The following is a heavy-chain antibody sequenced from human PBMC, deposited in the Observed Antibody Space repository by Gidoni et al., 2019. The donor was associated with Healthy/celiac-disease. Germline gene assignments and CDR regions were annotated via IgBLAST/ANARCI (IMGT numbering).Heavy chain of an antibody. Sequence: QVQLVESGGGVVQPGRSLRLSCAAAGFTCSSYAMHWVRQAPGKGLEWVAVISYDGSNKYYADSVKGRFTISRDNSKNTLYLQMNSLRAEDTAVYYCARAGTVWFGELPDYWGQGTLVTVSS. J-gene: IGHJ4*02. CDR3: ARAGTVWFGELPDY. CDR2: ISYDGSNK. CDR1: GFTCSSYA. D-gene: IGHD3-10*01. V-gene: IGHV3-30*04.